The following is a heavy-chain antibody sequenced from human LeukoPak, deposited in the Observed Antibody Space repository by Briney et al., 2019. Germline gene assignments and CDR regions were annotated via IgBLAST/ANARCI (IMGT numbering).Heavy chain of an antibody. Sequence: PSETLSLTCTVSGYSVSGGYYWGWIRQPPGKGLEWIGSIFHSGNTYYNPSLKSRVTISVDTSKNQFSLKLSSVTAADTAVYYCASDIRKVADYWGQGTLVTVSS. V-gene: IGHV4-38-2*02. D-gene: IGHD1-14*01. J-gene: IGHJ4*02. CDR1: GYSVSGGYY. CDR3: ASDIRKVADY. CDR2: IFHSGNT.